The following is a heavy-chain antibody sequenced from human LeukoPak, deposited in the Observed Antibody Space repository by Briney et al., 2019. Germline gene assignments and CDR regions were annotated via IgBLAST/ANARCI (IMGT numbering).Heavy chain of an antibody. D-gene: IGHD6-19*01. CDR2: INPNSGGT. CDR3: ARGDSSGWYLYRPGGLFDY. CDR1: GYTFTGHY. Sequence: VASVKVSCKASGYTFTGHYMHWVRQAPGQGLEWMGWINPNSGGTNYAQKFQGRVTMTRDTSISTAYMELSRLRSDDTAVYYCARGDSSGWYLYRPGGLFDYWGQGTLVTVSS. V-gene: IGHV1-2*02. J-gene: IGHJ4*02.